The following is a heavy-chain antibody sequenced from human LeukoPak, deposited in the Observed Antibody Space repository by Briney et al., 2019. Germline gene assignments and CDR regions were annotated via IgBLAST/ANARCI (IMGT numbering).Heavy chain of an antibody. J-gene: IGHJ5*02. CDR2: IYYSGST. CDR1: GGPINSYY. Sequence: SETLSLTCSVSGGPINSYYWSWIRQPPGKGLEWIGYIYYSGSTEYNPSLKSRVTISVDTSKNQFSLKLSSVTAADTAVYYCARGNGRFLKGSGYRSRSPPWFDPWGQGTLVTVSS. D-gene: IGHD5-12*01. V-gene: IGHV4-59*12. CDR3: ARGNGRFLKGSGYRSRSPPWFDP.